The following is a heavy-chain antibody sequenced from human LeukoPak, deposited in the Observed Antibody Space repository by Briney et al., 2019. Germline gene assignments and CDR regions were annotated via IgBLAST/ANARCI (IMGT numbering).Heavy chain of an antibody. J-gene: IGHJ5*02. CDR3: VRGVGGDSRFDP. V-gene: IGHV3-30*02. CDR2: IRYDGSNK. Sequence: PGGSLRLSCTASGFTFGSFGMHWVRQAPGKGLEWVTFIRYDGSNKYYADSVKGRFTISRDNSKNTLYLQMNSLKAEDTAVYYCVRGVGGDSRFDPWGQGTLVTVSS. CDR1: GFTFGSFG. D-gene: IGHD1-26*01.